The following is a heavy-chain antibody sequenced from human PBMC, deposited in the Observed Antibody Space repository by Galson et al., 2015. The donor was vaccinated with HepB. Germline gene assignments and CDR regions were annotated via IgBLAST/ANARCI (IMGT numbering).Heavy chain of an antibody. Sequence: SLRLSCAASGFTFSSYGMHWVRQAPGKGLEWVAVIWYDGSNKYYADSVKGRFTISRDNSKNTLYLQMNSLRAEDTAVYYCATGNYLNNKLRHGFDYWGQGTLVTVSS. CDR1: GFTFSSYG. CDR3: ATGNYLNNKLRHGFDY. V-gene: IGHV3-33*01. D-gene: IGHD1-7*01. J-gene: IGHJ4*02. CDR2: IWYDGSNK.